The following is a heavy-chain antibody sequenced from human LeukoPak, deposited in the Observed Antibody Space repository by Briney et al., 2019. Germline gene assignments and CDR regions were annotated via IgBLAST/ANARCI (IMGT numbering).Heavy chain of an antibody. CDR3: AGGISVSAGDY. CDR1: GGSISNYY. J-gene: IGHJ4*02. D-gene: IGHD6-19*01. CDR2: IYYTRST. Sequence: PSETLSLTCTVSGGSISNYYWSWIRQPPGKGLEWIGYIYYTRSTNYNPSLKSRVSISVDTSKNQFSLSLSSVTAADTAVYYCAGGISVSAGDYWGQGTLVTVSS. V-gene: IGHV4-59*01.